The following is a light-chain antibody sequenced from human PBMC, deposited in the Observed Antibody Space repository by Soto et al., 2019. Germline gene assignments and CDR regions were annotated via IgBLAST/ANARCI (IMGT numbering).Light chain of an antibody. CDR2: DAS. CDR3: QQRSNWPST. V-gene: IGKV3-11*01. CDR1: QSVSSY. J-gene: IGKJ4*01. Sequence: EIVLTQSPATLSLSPGNRATLSCRASQSVSSYLAWYQQKPGQAPRLLIYDASNRATDIPARFSGSGSGTDFTLTITSLEPEDFAVYYCQQRSNWPSTFDGGTKVEIK.